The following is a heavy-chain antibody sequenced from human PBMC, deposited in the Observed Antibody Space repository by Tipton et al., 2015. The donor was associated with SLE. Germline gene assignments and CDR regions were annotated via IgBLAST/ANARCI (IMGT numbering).Heavy chain of an antibody. J-gene: IGHJ6*03. CDR3: ARGGFTIFGVVNYYYHMDV. D-gene: IGHD3-3*01. V-gene: IGHV4-34*01. CDR1: GGSFSGYY. Sequence: TLSLTCAVYGGSFSGYYWSWIRQPPGKGLEWVGEINHSGSTNYNPSLKSRVTISVDTSKNQFSLKLSSVTAADTAVYYCARGGFTIFGVVNYYYHMDVWGKGTTVTVSS. CDR2: INHSGST.